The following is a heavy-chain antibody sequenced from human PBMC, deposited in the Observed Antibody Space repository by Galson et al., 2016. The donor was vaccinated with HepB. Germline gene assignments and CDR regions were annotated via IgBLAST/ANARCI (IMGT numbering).Heavy chain of an antibody. D-gene: IGHD5-18*01. V-gene: IGHV3-7*03. J-gene: IGHJ4*02. CDR3: ARDKRLWLV. Sequence: SLRLSCADSGFTLPDYWMSRVRQAPGQGLEWVASIKQDGSEKYYVDSVKGRFTIYRDNAKTSLYLQLNSLRAEDTAVYYCARDKRLWLVWGQGTLVTVSS. CDR1: GFTLPDYW. CDR2: IKQDGSEK.